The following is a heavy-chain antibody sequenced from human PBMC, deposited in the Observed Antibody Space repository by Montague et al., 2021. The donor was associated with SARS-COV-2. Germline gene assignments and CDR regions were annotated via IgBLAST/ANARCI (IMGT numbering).Heavy chain of an antibody. Sequence: SETLSLTCTVSGGSINSYYWNWIRETPGKGLEWIGYIYYSGTTNYNPSLKSRVTISLDTPKNQFSLNLNSVTAADTAIYYCARDQAAKISFKGAFDIWGQGRMVTVPS. CDR3: ARDQAAKISFKGAFDI. D-gene: IGHD3-3*01. CDR1: GGSINSYY. V-gene: IGHV4-59*01. J-gene: IGHJ3*02. CDR2: IYYSGTT.